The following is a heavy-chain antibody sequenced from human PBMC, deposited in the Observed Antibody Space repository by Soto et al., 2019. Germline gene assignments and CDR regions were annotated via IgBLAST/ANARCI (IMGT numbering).Heavy chain of an antibody. CDR3: ARDMGVVVTPCGMDV. CDR1: GFTFSSYG. V-gene: IGHV3-33*01. Sequence: QVQLVESGGGVVQPGRSLRLSCAASGFTFSSYGMHWVRQAPGKGLEWVAVIWYDGSNKYYADSVQGRFTISRDNSKNKLYLQMNSLRAEDTAVYYCARDMGVVVTPCGMDVWGQGTTVTVSS. D-gene: IGHD2-21*02. CDR2: IWYDGSNK. J-gene: IGHJ6*02.